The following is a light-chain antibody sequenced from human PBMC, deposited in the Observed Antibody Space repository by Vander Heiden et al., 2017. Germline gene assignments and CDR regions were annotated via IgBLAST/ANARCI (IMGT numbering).Light chain of an antibody. J-gene: IGLJ3*02. V-gene: IGLV2-14*01. CDR2: EVS. CDR3: SAHNSMGV. CDR1: SSDIGSHNY. Sequence: QSALTQPAPVSGSPGQSITIPCTGTSSDIGSHNYVSWYQHHPGKAPKLMIYEVSNRPSGVSNRFSGSKSGNTASLTISGLQAEDEADYYCSAHNSMGVFGGGTKLTVL.